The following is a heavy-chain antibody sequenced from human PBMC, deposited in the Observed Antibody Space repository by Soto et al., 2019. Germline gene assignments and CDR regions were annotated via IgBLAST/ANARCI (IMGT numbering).Heavy chain of an antibody. CDR3: ARDGSTSWYSYDYHGMDV. V-gene: IGHV3-7*05. D-gene: IGHD5-18*01. Sequence: EVQLVESGGGLVQPGGSLRLSCGASGFTFRTYWLSWVRQVPGKGLEWVANINQDGSEKNYVDSVKGRFTISRDNAKNSLHLQMSSVRAEDTAFYYCARDGSTSWYSYDYHGMDVWGQGTTVTVSS. J-gene: IGHJ6*02. CDR2: INQDGSEK. CDR1: GFTFRTYW.